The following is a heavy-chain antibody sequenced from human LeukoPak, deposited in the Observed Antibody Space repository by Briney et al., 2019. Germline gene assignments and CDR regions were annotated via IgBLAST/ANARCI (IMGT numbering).Heavy chain of an antibody. V-gene: IGHV3-7*01. CDR3: ARGLYYDFWSGYLFDY. J-gene: IGHJ4*02. CDR2: IKQDDSQK. Sequence: GGSLRLSCAASGFTFSNYWMSWVRQAPGKGLEWVANIKQDDSQKYYVDSVKGRFTISRDNSKNTLYLQMNSLRAEDTAVYYCARGLYYDFWSGYLFDYWGQGTLVTVSS. D-gene: IGHD3-3*01. CDR1: GFTFSNYW.